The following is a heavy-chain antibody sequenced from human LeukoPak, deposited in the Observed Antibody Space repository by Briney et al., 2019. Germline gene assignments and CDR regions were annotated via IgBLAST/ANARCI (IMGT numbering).Heavy chain of an antibody. CDR3: AKVPGGFYYDSSGYYYAYFQH. D-gene: IGHD3-22*01. Sequence: ETLSLTCTVSGGSISSSSYYWGWIRQPPGKGLEWVSAISGSGGSTYNADSVKGRFTISRDNSKNTLYLQMNSLRAEDTAVYYCAKVPGGFYYDSSGYYYAYFQHWGQGTLVTVSS. CDR2: ISGSGGST. V-gene: IGHV3-23*01. J-gene: IGHJ1*01. CDR1: GGSISSSSYY.